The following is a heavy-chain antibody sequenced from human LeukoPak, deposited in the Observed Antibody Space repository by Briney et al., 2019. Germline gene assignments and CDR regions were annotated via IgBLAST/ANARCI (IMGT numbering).Heavy chain of an antibody. CDR1: GFTVSSNY. D-gene: IGHD3-10*01. J-gene: IGHJ4*02. Sequence: GGSLRLSCAASGFTVSSNYMSWVRQAPGKGLEWVSVIYSGGSTYYADSVKGRFTISRHNSKNTLYLQMNILRAEDTAGYYCAKDSGETRPLDYGGQGTLVTGSS. V-gene: IGHV3-53*04. CDR3: AKDSGETRPLDY. CDR2: IYSGGST.